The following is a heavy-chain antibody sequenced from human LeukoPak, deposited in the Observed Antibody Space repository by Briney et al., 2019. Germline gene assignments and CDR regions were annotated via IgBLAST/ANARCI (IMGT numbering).Heavy chain of an antibody. CDR3: ARMSSYCDY. CDR2: IKPVGNEK. J-gene: IGHJ4*02. Sequence: PGGSLRLSCVASGFTFSRHHMNWVRQTPGKGLESVATIKPVGNEKYYVDSVKGRFTIPRDNAKSSLYLQMNSLRAEDTGVYFCARMSSYCDYWGQGTLVTVSS. CDR1: GFTFSRHH. V-gene: IGHV3-7*01. D-gene: IGHD2-2*01.